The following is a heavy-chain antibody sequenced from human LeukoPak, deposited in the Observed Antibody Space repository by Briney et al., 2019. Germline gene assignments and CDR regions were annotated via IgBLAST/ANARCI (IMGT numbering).Heavy chain of an antibody. D-gene: IGHD2-15*01. V-gene: IGHV3-7*01. CDR2: IKKDGSEK. CDR3: ARARASGRSGFDY. CDR1: GFTFSNYW. Sequence: GGSLRLSCAASGFTFSNYWMSWVRQAPGKGLEWVANIKKDGSEKYYVDSVKGRFTISRDNAKNSLDLQMNSLRDEDTAVYYCARARASGRSGFDYWGQGTLVTVSS. J-gene: IGHJ4*02.